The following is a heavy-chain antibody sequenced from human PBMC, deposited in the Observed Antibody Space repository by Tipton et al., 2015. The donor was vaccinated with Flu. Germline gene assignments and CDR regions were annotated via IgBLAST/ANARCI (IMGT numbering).Heavy chain of an antibody. J-gene: IGHJ5*01. CDR1: GGSISNYY. CDR2: IYYNGTT. D-gene: IGHD3-16*01. CDR3: AKVKFGWVES. Sequence: TLSLTCTVSGGSISNYYWSWIRQSPGKGLEWVGYIYYNGTTNYNPSLKSRVTMSVDTSKNQFSLRVTSMTAADTAVYYCAKVKFGWVESWAQGILVTVSS. V-gene: IGHV4-59*12.